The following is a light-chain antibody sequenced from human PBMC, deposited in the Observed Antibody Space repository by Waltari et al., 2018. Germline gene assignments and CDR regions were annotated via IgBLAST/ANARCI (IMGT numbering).Light chain of an antibody. CDR3: LQYSSSPRT. J-gene: IGKJ1*01. Sequence: DIQMTQSPSSLSASVGDTVTITCRASQSISSWLAWYQQKAGKAPKLLIYKASSLQSGVPSRFIGSGSATDFTLTINSLPPEDFATYYCLQYSSSPRTFGQGTKVEIK. V-gene: IGKV1-12*01. CDR2: KAS. CDR1: QSISSW.